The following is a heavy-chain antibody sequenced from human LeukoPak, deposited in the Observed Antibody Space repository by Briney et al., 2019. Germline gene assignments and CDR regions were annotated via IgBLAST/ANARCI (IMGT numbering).Heavy chain of an antibody. Sequence: PSETLSLTCAVYGGSFSGYYWSWIRQPPGKGLEWIGEINHSGSTNYNPSLKSRVTMSVDTSKNQFSLKLSSVTAADTAVYYCARHCRYPNDAFDIWGQGTMVTVSS. D-gene: IGHD3-16*02. CDR2: INHSGST. J-gene: IGHJ3*02. CDR1: GGSFSGYY. V-gene: IGHV4-34*01. CDR3: ARHCRYPNDAFDI.